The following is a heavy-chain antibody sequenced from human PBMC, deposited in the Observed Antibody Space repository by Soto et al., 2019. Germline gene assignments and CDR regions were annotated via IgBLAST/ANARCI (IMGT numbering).Heavy chain of an antibody. CDR2: IIPIFGTA. Sequence: QVQLVQSGAEVKKPGSSVKVSCKASGGTFSSYAISWVRQAPGQGLAWMGGIIPIFGTANYAQKFQGRVTITADESTSTAYMGLRSLRSEDTAVYYCARGPSPGRGVVPAAIHDYYYYGMDVWGQGTTVTVSS. J-gene: IGHJ6*02. V-gene: IGHV1-69*01. CDR1: GGTFSSYA. D-gene: IGHD2-2*01. CDR3: ARGPSPGRGVVPAAIHDYYYYGMDV.